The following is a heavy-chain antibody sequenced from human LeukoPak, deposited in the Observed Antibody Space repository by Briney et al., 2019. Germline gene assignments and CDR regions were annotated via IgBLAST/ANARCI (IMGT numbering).Heavy chain of an antibody. D-gene: IGHD3-3*01. V-gene: IGHV1-3*01. Sequence: ASVKVSCKASGYTFTSNSLHWVRQAPGQRLEWMGWINPGNGKTKYPQTFQGRVTITRDTSASTAYMELRSLRSEDTAVYYCTLFDYDSWSAYLHWGQGALVTVSS. CDR3: TLFDYDSWSAYLH. J-gene: IGHJ4*02. CDR1: GYTFTSNS. CDR2: INPGNGKT.